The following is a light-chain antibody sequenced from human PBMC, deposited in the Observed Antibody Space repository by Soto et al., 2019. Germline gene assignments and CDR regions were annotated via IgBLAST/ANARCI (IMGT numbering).Light chain of an antibody. CDR1: QSIGSY. V-gene: IGKV3-11*01. CDR2: DAS. CDR3: QQYNNWPWT. Sequence: EIVLTQSPATLSLSPGERATLSCRASQSIGSYLAWYQQKPGQAPRLLIYDASNRATGIPARFSGSGSGTEFTLTISSLQSEDFAVYYCQQYNNWPWTFGQGPRWIS. J-gene: IGKJ1*01.